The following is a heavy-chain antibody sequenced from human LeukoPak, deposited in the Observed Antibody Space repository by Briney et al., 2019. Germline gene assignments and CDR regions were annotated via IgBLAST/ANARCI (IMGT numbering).Heavy chain of an antibody. V-gene: IGHV3-7*01. D-gene: IGHD2-2*01. Sequence: PGGSLRFSCAASAFTCSSYWMSWVRQAPGKGLVWVANIKQDGSEKYYVDSVKGRFTISRANAKNSLYLQMKRLRADDTAVYSCARDLREPAVSYYMDVWAKGTTVTVSS. CDR2: IKQDGSEK. J-gene: IGHJ6*03. CDR3: ARDLREPAVSYYMDV. CDR1: AFTCSSYW.